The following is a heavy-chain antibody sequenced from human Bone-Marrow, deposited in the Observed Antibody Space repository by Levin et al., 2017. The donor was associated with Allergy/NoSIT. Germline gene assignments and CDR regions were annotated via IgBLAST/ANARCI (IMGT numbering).Heavy chain of an antibody. CDR3: ARAVRNQLVSDV. CDR2: MNPNSGNT. CDR1: GYTFSTYD. V-gene: IGHV1-8*01. J-gene: IGHJ6*02. Sequence: ASVKVSCKASGYTFSTYDITWVRQATGQGLEWVGWMNPNSGNTGYAQRFQGRVTMTRDTSISTAYMELSSLTSEDTAIYYCARAVRNQLVSDVWGQGTTVAVSS. D-gene: IGHD2-2*01.